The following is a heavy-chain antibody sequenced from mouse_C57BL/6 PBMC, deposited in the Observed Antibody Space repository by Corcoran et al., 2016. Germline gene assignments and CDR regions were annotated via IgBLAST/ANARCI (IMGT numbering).Heavy chain of an antibody. CDR2: ISYDGSN. CDR1: GYSITSGYY. Sequence: DVQLQESGPVLVKPSQSLSLTCSVTGYSITSGYYWNWIRQFPGNKLEWMGYISYDGSNNYNPSLKNRISITRDTSKNQFFLKLNSVTTEDTATYYCAREGVYYYAMDYWGQGTSVTVSS. V-gene: IGHV3-6*01. J-gene: IGHJ4*01. CDR3: AREGVYYYAMDY.